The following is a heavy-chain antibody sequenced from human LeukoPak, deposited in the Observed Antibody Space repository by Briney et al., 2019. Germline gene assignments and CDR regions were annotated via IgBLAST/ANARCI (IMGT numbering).Heavy chain of an antibody. J-gene: IGHJ6*03. CDR3: ARDPYSGGYGDYYYYYMDL. Sequence: GGSLRLSCAAPGFTFSPYGMHWVRQAPGKGLEWVSFIRYDETTKYTDSVKGRFIISRDNSKNTLYLQMNSLRAEDTAVYYCARDPYSGGYGDYYYYYMDLWGQGTTVTISS. CDR1: GFTFSPYG. V-gene: IGHV3-30*02. CDR2: IRYDETTK. D-gene: IGHD1-26*01.